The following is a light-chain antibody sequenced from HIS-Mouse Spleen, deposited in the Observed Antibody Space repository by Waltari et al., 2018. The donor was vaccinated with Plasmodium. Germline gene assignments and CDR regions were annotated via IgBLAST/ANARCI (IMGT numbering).Light chain of an antibody. CDR1: QSISSY. Sequence: PMTQSPTSMSASVAVKVTITCRASQSISSYLNWYQQKPGKAPKLLIYAASSLQSGVPSRFSGSGSGTDVTLTISSLQPEDFATYYCQQSYSTPLFTFGPGTKVDIK. J-gene: IGKJ3*01. CDR2: AAS. CDR3: QQSYSTPLFT. V-gene: IGKV1-39*01.